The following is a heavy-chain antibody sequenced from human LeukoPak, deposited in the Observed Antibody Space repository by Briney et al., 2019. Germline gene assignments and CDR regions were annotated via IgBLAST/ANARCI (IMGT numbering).Heavy chain of an antibody. J-gene: IGHJ5*02. V-gene: IGHV3-11*01. CDR3: ARDVRGRTPLKLGMKWFDP. Sequence: GGSLRLSCAAYGFTFSDYYMSLIRQTPGKGLEWLAFITDNGNSRKYADSVTGRFTISRDNAKNSVFLQMNSLRAEDSGVYYCARDVRGRTPLKLGMKWFDPWGQGTRVTVSS. CDR2: ITDNGNSR. D-gene: IGHD7-27*01. CDR1: GFTFSDYY.